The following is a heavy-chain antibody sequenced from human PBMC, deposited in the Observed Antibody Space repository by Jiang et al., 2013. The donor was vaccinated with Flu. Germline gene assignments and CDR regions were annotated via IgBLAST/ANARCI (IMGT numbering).Heavy chain of an antibody. CDR2: ISAYNGNT. D-gene: IGHD3-22*01. CDR1: GYTFTSYG. J-gene: IGHJ3*02. Sequence: SVKVSCKASGYTFTSYGISWVRQAPGQGLEWMGWISAYNGNTNYAQKLQGRVTMTTDTSTSTAYMELRSLRSDDTAVYYCASHFRDYYDRWAGDDAFDIWGQGTMVTVSS. CDR3: ASHFRDYYDRWAGDDAFDI. V-gene: IGHV1-18*01.